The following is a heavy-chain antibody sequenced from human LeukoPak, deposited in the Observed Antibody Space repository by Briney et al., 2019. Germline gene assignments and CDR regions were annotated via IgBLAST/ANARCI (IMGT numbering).Heavy chain of an antibody. CDR3: AKDLHSDSWPIDY. V-gene: IGHV3-23*01. D-gene: IGHD6-13*01. CDR2: ISGSGGIT. CDR1: XFTFSSYA. Sequence: GGSLRLSCAASXFTFSSYAMSWVRQAPGKGLDRVSTISGSGGITNYAHSVKGRFTISRDNSKNTLYLQMNSLRAEDTDIYYCAKDLHSDSWPIDYWGQGTLVTVSS. J-gene: IGHJ4*02.